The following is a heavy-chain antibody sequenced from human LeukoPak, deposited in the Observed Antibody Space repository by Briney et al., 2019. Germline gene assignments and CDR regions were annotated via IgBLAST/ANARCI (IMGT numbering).Heavy chain of an antibody. CDR1: GYTFTSYG. CDR3: STVGEDILAGYPWFDP. J-gene: IGHJ5*02. D-gene: IGHD3-9*01. CDR2: ISAYHGNT. V-gene: IGHV1-18*01. Sequence: ASVKVSCKASGYTFTSYGISWVRHAPGQGREWMGWISAYHGNTNYAQKLQGRVTMTTATSTSTAYTELRSLRSDDTVVYYCSTVGEDILAGYPWFDPWGQGTLVTVSS.